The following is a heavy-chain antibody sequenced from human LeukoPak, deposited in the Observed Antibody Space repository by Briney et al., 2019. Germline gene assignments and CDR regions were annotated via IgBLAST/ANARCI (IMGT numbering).Heavy chain of an antibody. CDR2: ISGSGGST. CDR3: ANRCSDSSTSCY. Sequence: SGGSLRLSCAAHGFRVAAYAMSWVRQAPGKGLEWVSAISGSGGSTYYADSVKGRFTISRDNSKNTLYLQMNSLRAEDTAVYYCANRCSDSSTSCYWGQGTLVTVSS. D-gene: IGHD2-2*01. J-gene: IGHJ4*02. CDR1: GFRVAAYA. V-gene: IGHV3-23*01.